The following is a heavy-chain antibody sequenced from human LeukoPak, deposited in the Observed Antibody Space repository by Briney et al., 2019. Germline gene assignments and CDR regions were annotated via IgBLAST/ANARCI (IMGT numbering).Heavy chain of an antibody. CDR2: ISGSSSTI. Sequence: GGSLRLSCAASGFTFSSYSMNWVRQAPGKGLEWVSYISGSSSTIYYADSVKGRFTISRDNAKNSLYLQMNSLRAEDTAVYFCARERLSGYYDSNGYYYATFDYWGQGTLVTVSS. V-gene: IGHV3-48*01. J-gene: IGHJ4*02. CDR1: GFTFSSYS. D-gene: IGHD3-22*01. CDR3: ARERLSGYYDSNGYYYATFDY.